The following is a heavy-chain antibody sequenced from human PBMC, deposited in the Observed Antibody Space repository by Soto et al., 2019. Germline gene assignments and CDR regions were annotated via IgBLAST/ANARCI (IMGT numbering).Heavy chain of an antibody. CDR1: GFTFDDYA. D-gene: IGHD6-19*01. V-gene: IGHV3-9*01. Sequence: GGSLRLSCAASGFTFDDYAMHWVRQAPGKGLEWVSGISWNSGSIGYADSVKGRFTISRDNAKNSLYLQMNSLRAEDTALYYCAKDSSIAVAGRIDYWGQGTLVTVSS. CDR2: ISWNSGSI. CDR3: AKDSSIAVAGRIDY. J-gene: IGHJ4*02.